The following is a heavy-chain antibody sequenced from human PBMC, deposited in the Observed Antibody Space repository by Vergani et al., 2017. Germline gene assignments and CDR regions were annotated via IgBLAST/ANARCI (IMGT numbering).Heavy chain of an antibody. D-gene: IGHD2-21*02. Sequence: EVQLVESGGGLVKPGGSLRLSCAASGFTFSSYAMSWVRQAPGKGLEWVSAISGSGGSTYYADSVKGRFTISRDNSKNTLYLQMNSLRAEDTAVYYCAKDYVKGAVVTAPYYYYGMDVWGQGTTVTVSS. V-gene: IGHV3-23*04. CDR3: AKDYVKGAVVTAPYYYYGMDV. CDR1: GFTFSSYA. CDR2: ISGSGGST. J-gene: IGHJ6*02.